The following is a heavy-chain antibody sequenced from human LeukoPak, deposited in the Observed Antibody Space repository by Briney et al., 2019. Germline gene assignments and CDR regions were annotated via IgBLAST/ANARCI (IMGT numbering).Heavy chain of an antibody. CDR2: IYYSGST. Sequence: ASETLSLTCTVSGGSISGSSYYWGWIRQPPGKGLEWIGSIYYSGSTYYNPSLKSRVTISVDTSKNQFSLKLRSVTAADTAVYYCARELAVAGTVTHRFDPWGQGTLVTVSS. V-gene: IGHV4-39*07. D-gene: IGHD6-19*01. J-gene: IGHJ5*02. CDR1: GGSISGSSYY. CDR3: ARELAVAGTVTHRFDP.